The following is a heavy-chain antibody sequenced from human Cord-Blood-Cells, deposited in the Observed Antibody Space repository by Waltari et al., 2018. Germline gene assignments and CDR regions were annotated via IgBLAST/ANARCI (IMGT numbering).Heavy chain of an antibody. J-gene: IGHJ4*02. CDR2: INPNIGGT. V-gene: IGHV1-2*02. CDR1: GYTFTGYY. D-gene: IGHD2-2*02. CDR3: ASAYCSSTSCYRSFDY. Sequence: QVQLVQSGAEVKKPGASVKVSCKASGYTFTGYYMHWVRQAPGQGLEWRGWINPNIGGTNYAQKFQGRVTMTRDTSISTAYMELSRLRSDDTAVYYCASAYCSSTSCYRSFDYWGQGTLVTVSS.